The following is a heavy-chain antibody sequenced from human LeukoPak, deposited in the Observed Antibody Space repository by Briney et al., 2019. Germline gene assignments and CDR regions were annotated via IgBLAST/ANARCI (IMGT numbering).Heavy chain of an antibody. V-gene: IGHV4-30-2*01. CDR2: IDHSGST. J-gene: IGHJ4*02. CDR3: ARGLYSSGRALGY. CDR1: GGSISSGGYY. Sequence: SQTLSLTCTVSGGSISSGGYYWSWIRQPPGKGLEWIGEIDHSGSTNYNPSLKSRVTISVDTSKNQFSLKLSSVTAADTAVYYCARGLYSSGRALGYWGQGTLVTVSS. D-gene: IGHD6-19*01.